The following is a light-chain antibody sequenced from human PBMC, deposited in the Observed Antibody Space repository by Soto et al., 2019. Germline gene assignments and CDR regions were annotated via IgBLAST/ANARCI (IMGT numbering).Light chain of an antibody. CDR1: QSVGTY. CDR3: QQRRNWPS. Sequence: EIVLTQSPATLSLSPGGRATLSCRASQSVGTYLAWYQQKSGQAPRLLIADASNRATDIPARFIGSGSWTDFTLTISRLEHADFAVYYCQQRRNWPSFGRGTKVEIK. V-gene: IGKV3-11*01. J-gene: IGKJ4*01. CDR2: DAS.